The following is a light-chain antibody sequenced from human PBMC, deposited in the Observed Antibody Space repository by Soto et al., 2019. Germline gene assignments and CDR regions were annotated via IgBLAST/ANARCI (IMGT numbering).Light chain of an antibody. V-gene: IGLV2-14*01. CDR2: SVS. CDR3: SSFKNNYSRYA. Sequence: QSALSQPASVSGSPGQSITISCSGGSGDVGGYNYVSWFQHHSGKAPKLIIYSVSNRPSGISTRFSGSKSGDTASLTISGLQAEDEADYYCSSFKNNYSRYAFGTGTKVTVL. CDR1: SGDVGGYNY. J-gene: IGLJ1*01.